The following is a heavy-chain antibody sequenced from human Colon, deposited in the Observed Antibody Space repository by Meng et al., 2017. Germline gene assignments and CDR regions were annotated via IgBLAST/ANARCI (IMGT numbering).Heavy chain of an antibody. Sequence: QGRRQESGQGLVNASGPLSLSCTVSGGSISINNWWRWVRQSPGRGLEWIGEIYQSGSTNYSPSLKSRVTISLDKSKNQFSLKVSYMTAADTAVYFCARVPTTVDPFESWGQGTLVTVSS. V-gene: IGHV4-4*02. CDR2: IYQSGST. D-gene: IGHD4-23*01. CDR3: ARVPTTVDPFES. J-gene: IGHJ4*02. CDR1: GGSISINNW.